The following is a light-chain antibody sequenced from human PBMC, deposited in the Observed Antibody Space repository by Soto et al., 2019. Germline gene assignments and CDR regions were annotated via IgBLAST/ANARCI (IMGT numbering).Light chain of an antibody. CDR3: HQFGMSPFT. CDR2: GPS. Sequence: EVVLTQSPGTLSLSPGESATLSCRASQSVRGNYFAWYQQRPGRAPRLLVYGPSVRAAGIPDRFRGSGSRTDFNLTINRVEPEDFAVYYCHQFGMSPFTFGPGTTLDMK. CDR1: QSVRGNY. V-gene: IGKV3-20*01. J-gene: IGKJ3*01.